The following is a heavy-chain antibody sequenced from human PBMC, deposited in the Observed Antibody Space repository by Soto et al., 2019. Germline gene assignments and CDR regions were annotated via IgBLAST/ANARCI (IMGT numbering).Heavy chain of an antibody. CDR3: ARDRTAASADY. CDR2: INSDGSTT. D-gene: IGHD2-2*01. V-gene: IGHV3-74*01. Sequence: EVQLVESGGGLVQPGGSLRLSCAASGFTFSSYWMHWVRQAPGKGLVWVLRINSDGSTTTYVDSVKGRFIISRDNAKNTLYLQMNSLRAEDTAVYYCARDRTAASADYWGQGALVTVAS. J-gene: IGHJ4*02. CDR1: GFTFSSYW.